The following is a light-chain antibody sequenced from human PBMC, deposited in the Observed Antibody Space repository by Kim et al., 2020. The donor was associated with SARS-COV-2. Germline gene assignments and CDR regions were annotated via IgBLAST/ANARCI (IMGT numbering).Light chain of an antibody. CDR3: QKYGSSPYT. CDR1: QRISSGY. V-gene: IGKV3-20*01. Sequence: LSPGERATLSCRASQRISSGYLAWYQHKPGQTPRLLIYAASSRASGIPDRFSGSGSGTDFTLTISRLEPEDFAVYYCQKYGSSPYTFGQGTKLEI. CDR2: AAS. J-gene: IGKJ2*01.